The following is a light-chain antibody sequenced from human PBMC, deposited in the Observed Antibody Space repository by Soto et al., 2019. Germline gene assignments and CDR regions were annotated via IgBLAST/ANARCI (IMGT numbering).Light chain of an antibody. J-gene: IGLJ1*01. Sequence: QAVVTQPASVSGSPGQSITISCTGTSSDVGGYNYVSWYQQHPGKAPKFMIYEVSNRPSGVSNRFSGSKSGNTASLTISGLQAEDEADYYCSSYTSTSTLYVFGTGTKLTVL. CDR1: SSDVGGYNY. V-gene: IGLV2-14*01. CDR2: EVS. CDR3: SSYTSTSTLYV.